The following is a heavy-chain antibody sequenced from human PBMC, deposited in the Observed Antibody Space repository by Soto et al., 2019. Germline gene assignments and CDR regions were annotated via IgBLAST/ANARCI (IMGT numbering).Heavy chain of an antibody. J-gene: IGHJ4*02. CDR1: GFTFSNAW. D-gene: IGHD5-12*01. CDR3: TTGVYSGYDFPYYFDY. CDR2: IKSKTDGGTT. V-gene: IGHV3-15*07. Sequence: EVQLVESGGGLVKPGGSLRLSCAASGFTFSNAWMNWVRQAPGKGLEWVGRIKSKTDGGTTDYAAPVKGRFTISREDSKNTLYLQMNSLKTEDTAVYYCTTGVYSGYDFPYYFDYWGQGTLVTVSS.